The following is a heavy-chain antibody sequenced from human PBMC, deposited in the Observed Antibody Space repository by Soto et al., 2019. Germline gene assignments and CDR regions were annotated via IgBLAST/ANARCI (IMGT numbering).Heavy chain of an antibody. J-gene: IGHJ6*02. Sequence: SETLSLTCTVSGGSIGSGPDSWGWIRQPPGKGLEWIGTFYYSGSTYYNPSLESRVTISVDTSKNQFSLKVSSVTAADTAVYYCARLGGYCTITSCYGYYGMDVWGQGTTVTVSS. V-gene: IGHV4-39*01. CDR2: FYYSGST. D-gene: IGHD2-2*01. CDR3: ARLGGYCTITSCYGYYGMDV. CDR1: GGSIGSGPDS.